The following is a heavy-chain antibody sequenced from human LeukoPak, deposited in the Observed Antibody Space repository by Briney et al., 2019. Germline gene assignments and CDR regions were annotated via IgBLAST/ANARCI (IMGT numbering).Heavy chain of an antibody. D-gene: IGHD3-9*01. J-gene: IGHJ3*02. V-gene: IGHV3-30*04. CDR3: AKEDDMGGAFDI. CDR2: ISYDGSNK. CDR1: GFTFSSYA. Sequence: GRSLRLSCAASGFTFSSYAMHWVRQAPGKGLEWVAVISYDGSNKYYADSVKGRFTISRDNSKNTLYLQMNSLRAEDTAVYYCAKEDDMGGAFDIWGQGTMVTVSS.